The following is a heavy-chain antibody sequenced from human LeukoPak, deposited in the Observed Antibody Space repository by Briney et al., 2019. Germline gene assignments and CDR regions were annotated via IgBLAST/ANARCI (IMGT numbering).Heavy chain of an antibody. J-gene: IGHJ3*02. V-gene: IGHV4-38-2*02. Sequence: SETLSLTCTVSGYSISNNFYWAWIRQSPGKGLEWIVSINHSWSTYYNPSLKSRVTISVDTSKNQFSLKLSSVTAADTAVYYCARVILTAYHHDAFDIWGQGTMVTVSS. CDR3: ARVILTAYHHDAFDI. CDR1: GYSISNNFY. D-gene: IGHD3-9*01. CDR2: INHSWST.